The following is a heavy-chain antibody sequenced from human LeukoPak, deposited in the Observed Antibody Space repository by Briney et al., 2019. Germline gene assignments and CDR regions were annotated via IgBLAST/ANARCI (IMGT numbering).Heavy chain of an antibody. CDR1: GGSFSGYY. CDR3: ARGDPSRITMIVVPSRWFDP. V-gene: IGHV4-34*01. Sequence: SETLSLTCAVYGGSFSGYYWSWIRQPPGKGPEWIGEINHSGSTNYNPSLKSRVTISVDTSKNQFSLKLSSVTAADTAVYYCARGDPSRITMIVVPSRWFDPWGQGTLVTVSS. J-gene: IGHJ5*02. D-gene: IGHD3-22*01. CDR2: INHSGST.